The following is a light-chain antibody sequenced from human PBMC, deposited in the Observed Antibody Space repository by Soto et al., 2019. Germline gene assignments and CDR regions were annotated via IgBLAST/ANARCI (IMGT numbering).Light chain of an antibody. CDR1: QSISSW. CDR2: KAS. CDR3: QQYNSYPLT. Sequence: DIQMTQSPSTLSASVGDRVTITCRASQSISSWLAWYQQKPGKAPKLLIYKASSLESGVPSRFSGSGSGTEFTLTISSLQPDDCATDYCQQYNSYPLTFGGGTKVEIK. V-gene: IGKV1-5*03. J-gene: IGKJ4*02.